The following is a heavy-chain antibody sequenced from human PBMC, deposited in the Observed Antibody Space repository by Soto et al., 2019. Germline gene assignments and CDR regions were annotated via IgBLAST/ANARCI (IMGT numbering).Heavy chain of an antibody. V-gene: IGHV4-59*01. CDR2: IYYSGST. D-gene: IGHD3-16*01. CDR3: AREMGGEVNPYGMDV. J-gene: IGHJ6*02. CDR1: GGSISSYY. Sequence: PSETLSLTCTVSGGSISSYYWSWIRQPPGKGLEWIGYIYYSGSTNYNPTLKRRVTISVDTSKNQFSLKLSSVTAADTAVYYCAREMGGEVNPYGMDVWGQGTTVTVSS.